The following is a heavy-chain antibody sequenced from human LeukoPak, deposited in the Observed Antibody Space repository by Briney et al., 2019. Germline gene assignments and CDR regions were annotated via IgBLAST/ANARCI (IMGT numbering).Heavy chain of an antibody. V-gene: IGHV3-7*01. CDR2: IKEDGSDK. D-gene: IGHD4-23*01. CDR3: ARGGGNYDY. Sequence: PGGSLRLSCAASGFTFSTYWMSWVRQAPGKGLEWVASIKEDGSDKYYVDSMRGRSTISRDNAKNSLHLQMNSLRAEDTALYYCARGGGNYDYWGQGALVTVSS. J-gene: IGHJ4*02. CDR1: GFTFSTYW.